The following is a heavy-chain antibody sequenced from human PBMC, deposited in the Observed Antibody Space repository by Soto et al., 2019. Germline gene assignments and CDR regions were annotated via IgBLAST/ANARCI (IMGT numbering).Heavy chain of an antibody. D-gene: IGHD3-16*01. CDR3: ASNYAYAEGYYFYGIDV. CDR1: AFTFRNYW. Sequence: EVQLVESGGGLVQPGGSLRLSCAASAFTFRNYWMHWVRQAPGKGLVWVSRVNSDGDTTYYADSVKGRFTISRDNAKNTLHLQMNSLGAEDTAVYYCASNYAYAEGYYFYGIDVWGQGTTVTVSS. J-gene: IGHJ6*02. CDR2: VNSDGDTT. V-gene: IGHV3-74*01.